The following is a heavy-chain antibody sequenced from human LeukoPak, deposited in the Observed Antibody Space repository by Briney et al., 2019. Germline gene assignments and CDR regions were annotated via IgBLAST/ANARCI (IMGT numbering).Heavy chain of an antibody. Sequence: KPSETLSLTCTVSGGSISSYYWSWIRQPAGKGLEWIGRIYTSGSTNYNPSLKSRVTMLVDTSKNQFSLKLSSVTAADTAVYYCARDLDIVVVPAAEQRGWFDPWGQGTLVTVSS. J-gene: IGHJ5*02. V-gene: IGHV4-4*07. CDR3: ARDLDIVVVPAAEQRGWFDP. CDR2: IYTSGST. CDR1: GGSISSYY. D-gene: IGHD2-2*01.